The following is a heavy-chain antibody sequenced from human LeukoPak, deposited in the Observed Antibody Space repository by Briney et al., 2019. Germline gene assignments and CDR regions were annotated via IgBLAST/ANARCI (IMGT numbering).Heavy chain of an antibody. CDR2: ISYDGSNK. J-gene: IGHJ4*02. D-gene: IGHD3-22*01. V-gene: IGHV3-30*18. CDR1: GFTFSSYG. Sequence: PGRSLRLSCAASGFTFSSYGMHWVRQPPGKGLEWVAVISYDGSNKYYADSVKDRFTISRDNSKNTLYLQMNSLRAEDTAVYYCAKGATLVVVPFGFWDWGQGTLVTVSS. CDR3: AKGATLVVVPFGFWD.